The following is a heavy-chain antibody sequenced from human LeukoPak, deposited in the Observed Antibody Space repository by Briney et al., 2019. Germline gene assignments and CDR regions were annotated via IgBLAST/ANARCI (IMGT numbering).Heavy chain of an antibody. V-gene: IGHV3-21*01. CDR3: ARDGGPGIAVADYKIPFDY. D-gene: IGHD6-19*01. J-gene: IGHJ4*02. CDR2: IRSISSYI. CDR1: GFTFSSYS. Sequence: MAGGSLRLSCAASGFTFSSYSMSWVRQAPGKGLEWVAFIRSISSYIYYADSVKGRFTLPRDNAQNSLYLQMNSLRDEDTAVYYCARDGGPGIAVADYKIPFDYWGQGTLVTVSS.